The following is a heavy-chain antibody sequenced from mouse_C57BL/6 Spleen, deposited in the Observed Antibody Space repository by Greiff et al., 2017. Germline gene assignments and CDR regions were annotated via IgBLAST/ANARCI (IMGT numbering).Heavy chain of an antibody. CDR2: FHPYNDDT. J-gene: IGHJ1*03. CDR1: GYTFTTYP. Sequence: QVQLQPSGAELVKPGASVKMSCKASGYTFTTYPREWMKQTHGKSLEWIGNFHPYNDDTKYNEPFKGKATLTVEKSSSTVYVELSRLTSDDSAVYYCASGSLRSYWYFDVWGTGTTVTVSS. CDR3: ASGSLRSYWYFDV. D-gene: IGHD1-1*02. V-gene: IGHV1-47*01.